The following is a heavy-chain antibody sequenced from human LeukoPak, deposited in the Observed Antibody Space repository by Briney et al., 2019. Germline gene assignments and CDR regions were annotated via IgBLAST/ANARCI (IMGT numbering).Heavy chain of an antibody. V-gene: IGHV3-23*01. CDR1: GFTLSSYA. CDR2: ISGSGGST. J-gene: IGHJ4*02. D-gene: IGHD2-2*01. CDR3: AKDLITLPAAIATVY. Sequence: PGGSLRLSCASSGFTLSSYAMSWVRQAPGKGLEWVSAISGSGGSTYYADSVKGRFTISRDNSKNTLYLQMNSLRAEDTAVYYCAKDLITLPAAIATVYWGQGTLVTVSS.